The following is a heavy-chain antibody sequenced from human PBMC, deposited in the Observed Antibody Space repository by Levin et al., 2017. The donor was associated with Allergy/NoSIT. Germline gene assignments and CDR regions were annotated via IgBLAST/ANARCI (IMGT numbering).Heavy chain of an antibody. D-gene: IGHD4-17*01. CDR2: IYSGGST. Sequence: PGGSLRLSCAASGFTVSSNYMSWVRQAPGKGLEWVSIIYSGGSTYYADSVKGRFTISRDNSKNTLYFQMNSLRAEDTAVYYCARSVPDDYGDYFWYFDLWGRGTLVTVSS. V-gene: IGHV3-53*01. CDR1: GFTVSSNY. J-gene: IGHJ2*01. CDR3: ARSVPDDYGDYFWYFDL.